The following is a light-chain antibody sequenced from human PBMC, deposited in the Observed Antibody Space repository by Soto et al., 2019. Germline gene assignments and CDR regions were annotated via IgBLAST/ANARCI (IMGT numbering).Light chain of an antibody. Sequence: EIVMTQSPATLSLSPGERATLSCRASQSVTVNLAWYQQKPDQAPRLLIYRASTRATGIPARFSGGGSGTEFTLTISSLQSEDFAVYICQQYNDWPPRWTFGQGTKVEIK. CDR1: QSVTVN. J-gene: IGKJ1*01. V-gene: IGKV3-15*01. CDR3: QQYNDWPPRWT. CDR2: RAS.